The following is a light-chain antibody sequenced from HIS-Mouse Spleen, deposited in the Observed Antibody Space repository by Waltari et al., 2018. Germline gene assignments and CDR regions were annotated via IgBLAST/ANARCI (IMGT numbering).Light chain of an antibody. CDR1: KGISSW. CDR3: QQYNSYPLT. V-gene: IGKV1D-16*01. Sequence: VQMAHSPSSLSASVGDKVTFTCRASKGISSWLAWYKQKPEKAPHSLSYAASSLQSGVPSRFSGSGCRTDFTLTITSLQPEDFATYYCQQYNSYPLTFGGGTKVEIK. J-gene: IGKJ4*01. CDR2: AAS.